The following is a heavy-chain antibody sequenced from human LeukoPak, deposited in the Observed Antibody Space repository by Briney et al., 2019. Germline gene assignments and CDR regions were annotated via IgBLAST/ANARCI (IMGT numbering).Heavy chain of an antibody. CDR2: ISGGGGTT. D-gene: IGHD3-10*01. CDR3: AKAMITMVRVLDS. Sequence: GGSLRLSCAASGFIFNSYAMSWVCQAPGKGLWWVSAISGGGGTTYYADSVEGRFTISRDNSKNTLYLQMHSLRAEDTAIYYCAKAMITMVRVLDSWGQGTLVTVSS. J-gene: IGHJ4*02. CDR1: GFIFNSYA. V-gene: IGHV3-23*01.